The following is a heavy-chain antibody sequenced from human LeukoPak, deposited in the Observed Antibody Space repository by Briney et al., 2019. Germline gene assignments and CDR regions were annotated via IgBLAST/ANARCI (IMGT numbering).Heavy chain of an antibody. D-gene: IGHD5-18*01. J-gene: IGHJ4*02. CDR1: GFTFSSYA. CDR3: ARGATSEDTAIVTGY. Sequence: GGLRLSCAASGFTFSSYAMSWVRQAPGRGLEWVSSITGSGATTYYADSVKGRFTVSRDNSKNTLYLQMNSLRAEDTAVYHCARGATSEDTAIVTGYWGQGTLVSVSS. CDR2: ITGSGATT. V-gene: IGHV3-23*01.